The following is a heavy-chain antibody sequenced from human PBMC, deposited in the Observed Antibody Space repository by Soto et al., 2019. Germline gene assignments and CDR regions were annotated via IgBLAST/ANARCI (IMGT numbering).Heavy chain of an antibody. V-gene: IGHV4-31*03. CDR3: ARVKGRLTIFGVVKNAFDI. CDR2: IYYSGST. J-gene: IGHJ3*02. Sequence: QVQLQESGPGLVKPSQTLSLTCTVSGGSISSGGYYWSWIRQHPGKGLEWIGYIYYSGSTYYNPSLKSRVTISVDTSKNQFSLKLSSVTAADTAVYYCARVKGRLTIFGVVKNAFDIWGQGTMVTVSS. CDR1: GGSISSGGYY. D-gene: IGHD3-3*01.